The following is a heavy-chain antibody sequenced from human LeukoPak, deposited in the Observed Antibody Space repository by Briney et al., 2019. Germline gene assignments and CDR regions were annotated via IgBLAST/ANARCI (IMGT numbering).Heavy chain of an antibody. V-gene: IGHV4-34*01. D-gene: IGHD3-22*01. J-gene: IGHJ4*02. CDR3: ARGAWLLRGRRGSDFDY. CDR2: INQSGST. CDR1: GGSFSGYY. Sequence: SETLSLTCAVYGGSFSGYYWSWIRQPPGKGLEWIGEINQSGSTNYNPSLKSRVTISVDTSKNQFSLKLSSVTAADTAVYYCARGAWLLRGRRGSDFDYWGQGTLVTVSS.